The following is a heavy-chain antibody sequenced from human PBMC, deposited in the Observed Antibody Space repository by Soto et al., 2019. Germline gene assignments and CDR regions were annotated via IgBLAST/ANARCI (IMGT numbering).Heavy chain of an antibody. CDR3: ARAAGRGSSWYFVADY. CDR2: ISSSSSYI. D-gene: IGHD6-13*01. Sequence: GGSLRLPCAASGFTFSSYSMNWVRQAPGKGLEWVSSISSSSSYIYYADSVKGRFTISRDNAKNSLYLQMNSLRAEDTAVYYCARAAGRGSSWYFVADYWGQGTLVTVSS. J-gene: IGHJ4*02. CDR1: GFTFSSYS. V-gene: IGHV3-21*01.